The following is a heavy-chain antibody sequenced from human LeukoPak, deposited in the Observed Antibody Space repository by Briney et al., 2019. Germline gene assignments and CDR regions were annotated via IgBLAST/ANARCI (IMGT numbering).Heavy chain of an antibody. J-gene: IGHJ4*02. V-gene: IGHV4-30-4*01. CDR2: MYYSGST. D-gene: IGHD3-10*01. CDR3: ARERGMVLGVITSWIFDY. Sequence: PSETLSLTCTVSGGSISRVDYYGRWIRQPPGKVLEWIGYMYYSGSTYYNPSLKSRVNISVDTSKKQFSLKLSSVTAADKAVYYCARERGMVLGVITSWIFDYWGQGTLVTVSS. CDR1: GGSISRVDYY.